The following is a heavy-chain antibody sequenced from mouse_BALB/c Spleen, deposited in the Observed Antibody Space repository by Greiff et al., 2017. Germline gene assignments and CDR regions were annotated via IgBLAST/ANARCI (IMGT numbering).Heavy chain of an antibody. J-gene: IGHJ1*01. CDR2: IDPANGNT. V-gene: IGHV14-3*02. CDR1: GFNIKDTY. D-gene: IGHD2-14*01. CDR3: NAAPYYRYDGYFDV. Sequence: VQLQQSGAELVKPGASVKLSCTASGFNIKDTYMHWVKQRPEQGLEWIGRIDPANGNTKYDPKFQGKATITADTSSNTAYLQLSSLTSEDTAVYYCNAAPYYRYDGYFDVWGAGTTVTVSS.